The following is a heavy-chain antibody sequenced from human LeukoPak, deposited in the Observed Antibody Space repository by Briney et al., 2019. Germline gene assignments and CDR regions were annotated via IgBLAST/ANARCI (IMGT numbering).Heavy chain of an antibody. J-gene: IGHJ3*02. D-gene: IGHD3-10*02. Sequence: ASVKVSCKASGFTFTSSAVQWVRQARGQRLEWIGWIVVGSGNTNYAQKFQERVTITRDMSTSTAYMELSSLRSEDTAVYYCAAASVRVKAFDIWGQGTMVTVSS. CDR1: GFTFTSSA. CDR2: IVVGSGNT. CDR3: AAASVRVKAFDI. V-gene: IGHV1-58*01.